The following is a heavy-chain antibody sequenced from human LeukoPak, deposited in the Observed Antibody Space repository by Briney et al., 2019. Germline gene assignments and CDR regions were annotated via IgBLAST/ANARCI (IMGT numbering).Heavy chain of an antibody. V-gene: IGHV4-4*02. D-gene: IGHD3-3*01. CDR1: GGSISSSNW. J-gene: IGHJ4*02. Sequence: SETLSLTCAVSGGSISSSNWWSWVRQPPGKGLEWIGGIHYSGNTYYNPSLKSRVTISVDTSKNQFSLKLSSVTAADTAVYYCARLGAGPTYYDFWSGYSSFYFDYWGQGTLVTVSS. CDR2: IHYSGNT. CDR3: ARLGAGPTYYDFWSGYSSFYFDY.